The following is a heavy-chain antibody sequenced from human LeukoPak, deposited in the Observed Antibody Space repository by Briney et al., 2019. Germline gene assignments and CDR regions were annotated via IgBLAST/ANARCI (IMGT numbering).Heavy chain of an antibody. V-gene: IGHV1-69*01. Sequence: PWGSVTVSCTASGGTFSSYAISWVRQAPGQGGEWMGGIIPIFGTANYAQTFKGRVTITADESTSKAYMEVSSLRSEDTAVYYCARAGSSWYGIDYWGQGTLVTVSS. CDR3: ARAGSSWYGIDY. CDR2: IIPIFGTA. CDR1: GGTFSSYA. J-gene: IGHJ4*02. D-gene: IGHD6-13*01.